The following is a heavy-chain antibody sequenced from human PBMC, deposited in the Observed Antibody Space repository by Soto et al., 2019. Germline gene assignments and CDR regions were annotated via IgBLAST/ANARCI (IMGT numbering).Heavy chain of an antibody. CDR3: VRALGDSAGNDY. V-gene: IGHV3-74*01. D-gene: IGHD2-21*02. CDR1: GFTFSGYW. Sequence: GGSLRLSCAASGFTFSGYWMHWVRQAPGKGLVWISRLNTDGSYTDYADSVKGRFTISRDNAKNTVFLQMNSRGVEDTAVYYCVRALGDSAGNDYWGQGTLVTVSS. CDR2: LNTDGSYT. J-gene: IGHJ4*02.